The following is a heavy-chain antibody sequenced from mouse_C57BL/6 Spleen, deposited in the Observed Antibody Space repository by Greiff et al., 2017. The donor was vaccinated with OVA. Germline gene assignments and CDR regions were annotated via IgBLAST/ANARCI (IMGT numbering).Heavy chain of an antibody. CDR3: ARDFAFFAWVAK. Sequence: QVQLQQSGPELVKPGASVKISCKASGYAFSSSWMHWVKQRPGKGLEWIGRIYPGDGDTNYNGKFKGKATLTADKSSSTAYMQLSSLTSEDSAGYFCARDFAFFAWVAKWRQGTLVTVAA. CDR2: IYPGDGDT. CDR1: GYAFSSSW. V-gene: IGHV1-82*01. J-gene: IGHJ3*01.